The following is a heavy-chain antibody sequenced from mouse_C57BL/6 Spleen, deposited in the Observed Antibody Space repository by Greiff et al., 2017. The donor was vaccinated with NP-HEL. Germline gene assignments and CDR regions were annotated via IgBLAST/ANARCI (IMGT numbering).Heavy chain of an antibody. CDR1: GYAFSSYW. CDR3: ARTRYYGSSLYFDV. CDR2: IYPGDGDT. Sequence: VQLQQSGAELVKPGASVKISCKASGYAFSSYWMNWVKQRPGKGLEWIGQIYPGDGDTNYNGKFKGKATLTADKSSSTAYMQLSSLTSEDSAVYFCARTRYYGSSLYFDVWGTGTTVTVSS. J-gene: IGHJ1*03. D-gene: IGHD1-1*01. V-gene: IGHV1-80*01.